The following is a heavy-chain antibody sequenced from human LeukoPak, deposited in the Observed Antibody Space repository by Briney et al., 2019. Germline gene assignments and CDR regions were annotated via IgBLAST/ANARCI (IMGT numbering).Heavy chain of an antibody. D-gene: IGHD3-16*02. CDR1: GGSISSSSYY. CDR2: IYYSGST. Sequence: SEPLSLTCTVSGGSISSSSYYWGWIRQPPGKGLEWIGSIYYSGSTYYNPSLKSRVTISVDTSKNQFSLKLSSVTAADTAVYYCARHQVMITFGGVIVPDWYFDLWGRGTLVTVSS. CDR3: ARHQVMITFGGVIVPDWYFDL. V-gene: IGHV4-39*01. J-gene: IGHJ2*01.